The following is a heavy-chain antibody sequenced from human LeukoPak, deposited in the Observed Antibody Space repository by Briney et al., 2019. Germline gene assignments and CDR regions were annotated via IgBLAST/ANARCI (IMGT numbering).Heavy chain of an antibody. Sequence: SETLSLTCTVSGGSISSYYWSWIRQPAGKGLEWIGRIYTSGSTTYNPSLKSRVTMSVDTSKNQFSLKLSSVTAADTAVYYCARDRSYGVSYYFYYWGQGTLVTVSS. V-gene: IGHV4-4*07. CDR1: GGSISSYY. J-gene: IGHJ4*02. CDR2: IYTSGST. CDR3: ARDRSYGVSYYFYY. D-gene: IGHD5-18*01.